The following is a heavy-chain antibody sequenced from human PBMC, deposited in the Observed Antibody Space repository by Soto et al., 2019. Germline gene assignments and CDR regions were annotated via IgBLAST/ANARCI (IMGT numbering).Heavy chain of an antibody. D-gene: IGHD6-25*01. CDR1: GFTFSSYE. CDR2: ISSSGSTI. V-gene: IGHV3-48*03. CDR3: ASDGSSGYPIDD. J-gene: IGHJ4*02. Sequence: EVQLVESGGGLVQPGGSLRLSCAASGFTFSSYEMNWVRQALGKGLDWVSYISSSGSTIYYAASVKGRFTISRDNAKNSLYLQMNSLRAEDTAVYYCASDGSSGYPIDDWGQGTLVIVSS.